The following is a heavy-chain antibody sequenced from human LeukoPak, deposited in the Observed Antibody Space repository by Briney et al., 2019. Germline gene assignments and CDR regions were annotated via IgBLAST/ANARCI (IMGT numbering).Heavy chain of an antibody. Sequence: ASVKVCCKASGGTFSSYAISWVRQAPGQGLEWMGRIIPILGIANYAQKFQGRVTITADKSTSTAYMELSSLRSEDTAVYYCARAGYSLLPYGMDVWGQGTTVTVSS. J-gene: IGHJ6*02. CDR3: ARAGYSLLPYGMDV. CDR2: IIPILGIA. CDR1: GGTFSSYA. D-gene: IGHD2-15*01. V-gene: IGHV1-69*04.